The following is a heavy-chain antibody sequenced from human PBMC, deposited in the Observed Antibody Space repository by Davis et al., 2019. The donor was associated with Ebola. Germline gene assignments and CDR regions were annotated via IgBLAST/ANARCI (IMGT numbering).Heavy chain of an antibody. CDR1: GFTFSSYW. CDR2: IKQDGSEK. J-gene: IGHJ3*02. V-gene: IGHV3-7*01. D-gene: IGHD2-21*01. Sequence: GESLKISCAASGFTFSSYWMSWVRQAPGKGLEWVANIKQDGSEKYYVDSVKGRFTISRDNAKNSLYLQMNSLRADYTAVYYCARFWGGDCYSTLWDAFDIWGQGTMVTVSS. CDR3: ARFWGGDCYSTLWDAFDI.